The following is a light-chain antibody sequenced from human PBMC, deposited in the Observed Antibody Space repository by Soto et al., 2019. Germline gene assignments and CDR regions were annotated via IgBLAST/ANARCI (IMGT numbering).Light chain of an antibody. CDR3: AAWDDSLNGVV. V-gene: IGLV1-44*01. CDR2: GHN. CDR1: SSNIGTNS. J-gene: IGLJ2*01. Sequence: QAVVTQPPSASGTPGQRVTISCSGSSSNIGTNSVNWYQQLPGTAPRLLIYGHNQRPSGVPDRFSGSKSDTSASLAISGLQSADEADYYCAAWDDSLNGVVFGGGTKLTVL.